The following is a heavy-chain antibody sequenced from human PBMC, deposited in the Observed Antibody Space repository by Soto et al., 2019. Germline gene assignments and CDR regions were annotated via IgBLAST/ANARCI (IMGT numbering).Heavy chain of an antibody. CDR1: GFTFSSYS. J-gene: IGHJ3*02. CDR2: ISSSSSTI. V-gene: IGHV3-48*01. Sequence: PGGSLRLSCAASGFTFSSYSMNWVRQAPGKGLEWVSYISSSSSTIYYADSVKGRFTISRDNAKNSLYLQMNSLRAEDTAVYYCARVSSRFGYYYDSSGLYDIWGQGTMVTVSS. CDR3: ARVSSRFGYYYDSSGLYDI. D-gene: IGHD3-22*01.